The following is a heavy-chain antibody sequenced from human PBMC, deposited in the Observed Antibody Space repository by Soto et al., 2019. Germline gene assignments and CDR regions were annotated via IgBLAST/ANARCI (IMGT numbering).Heavy chain of an antibody. CDR3: ARGRPPDFWSGGPYGMDV. Sequence: AAVKVSCKASGYTFTSYDINWVRQATGLGLEWMGWMNPNSGNTGYAQKFQGRVTMTRDTSISTAYMELSTLRSEDTAVYYCARGRPPDFWSGGPYGMDVWGQGTTVTVSS. CDR1: GYTFTSYD. J-gene: IGHJ6*02. CDR2: MNPNSGNT. D-gene: IGHD3-3*01. V-gene: IGHV1-8*01.